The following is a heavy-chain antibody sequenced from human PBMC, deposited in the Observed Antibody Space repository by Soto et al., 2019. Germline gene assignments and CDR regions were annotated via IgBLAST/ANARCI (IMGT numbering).Heavy chain of an antibody. CDR1: GYTLTELS. Sequence: GASVKVSCKVSGYTLTELSMHWVRQAPGKGLEWMGGFDPEDGETIYAQKFQGRVTMTEDTSTDTAYMELSSLRSEDTAVYYCATPLGVKESEQQLVWPIHYWGQGTLVTVSS. V-gene: IGHV1-24*01. CDR3: ATPLGVKESEQQLVWPIHY. CDR2: FDPEDGET. D-gene: IGHD6-13*01. J-gene: IGHJ4*02.